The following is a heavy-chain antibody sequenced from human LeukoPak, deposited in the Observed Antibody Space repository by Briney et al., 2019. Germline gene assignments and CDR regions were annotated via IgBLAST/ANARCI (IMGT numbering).Heavy chain of an antibody. J-gene: IGHJ4*02. V-gene: IGHV1-69*05. CDR2: IIPIFGTA. Sequence: ASVKVSCKASGGTFSSYAISWVRQAPGQGLEWMGRIIPIFGTANYAQKFQGRVTITTGESTSTAYMELSSLRSEDTAVYYCARGSSWYSGTDYWGQGTLVTASS. D-gene: IGHD6-13*01. CDR1: GGTFSSYA. CDR3: ARGSSWYSGTDY.